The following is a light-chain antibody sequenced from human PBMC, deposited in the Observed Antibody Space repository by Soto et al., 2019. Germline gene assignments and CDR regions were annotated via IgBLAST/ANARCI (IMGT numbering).Light chain of an antibody. V-gene: IGKV1-5*03. J-gene: IGKJ3*01. CDR1: QSIGDW. CDR2: RAS. CDR3: QHYSTYSGT. Sequence: DVQMAQSPSTLSASVGDRVTITCRASQSIGDWLAWFQQKPGKAPALLIYRASYLQSGVPSRFSGSGSGTEFTLTISSLHPDDFTTYYCQHYSTYSGTFGPGTTVEIK.